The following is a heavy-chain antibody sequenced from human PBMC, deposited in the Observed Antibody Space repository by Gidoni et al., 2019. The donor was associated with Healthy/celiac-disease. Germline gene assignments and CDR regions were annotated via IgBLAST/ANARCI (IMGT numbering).Heavy chain of an antibody. Sequence: QVQLGQTGAEGKKPGASVKLSCKASGYTFTSYGISWVRQAPGQGLEWMGWISAYNVNTNYAQKLQGRVTMTTDTSTSTAYMELRSLRSDDTAVYYCARAVLRRYQLLTHPDYWGQGTLVTVSS. D-gene: IGHD2-2*01. CDR3: ARAVLRRYQLLTHPDY. CDR2: ISAYNVNT. CDR1: GYTFTSYG. V-gene: IGHV1-18*01. J-gene: IGHJ4*02.